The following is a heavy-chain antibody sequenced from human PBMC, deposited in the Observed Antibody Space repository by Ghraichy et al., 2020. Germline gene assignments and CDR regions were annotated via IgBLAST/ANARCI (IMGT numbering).Heavy chain of an antibody. V-gene: IGHV3-23*01. CDR1: GFTFSSYA. CDR3: AKEPRDGVYFDY. J-gene: IGHJ4*02. Sequence: GGSLRLSCAASGFTFSSYAMRWVRQAPGKGLEWVSVISGNGGSTYNSDSVKGRFTISRDNSKNTLYLQMNSLRAEDTAVYYCAKEPRDGVYFDYWGQGTLFTVSS. D-gene: IGHD2-8*01. CDR2: ISGNGGST.